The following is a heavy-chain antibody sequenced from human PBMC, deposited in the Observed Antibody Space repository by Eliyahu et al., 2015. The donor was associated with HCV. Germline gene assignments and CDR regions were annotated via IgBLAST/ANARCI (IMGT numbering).Heavy chain of an antibody. V-gene: IGHV1-46*03. Sequence: QVQLVQSGAEVKKPGASVKVSCXASGDTLTNNYPXWVRQAPGQGLEWMAMFNPSGGSTSYSQDFQGRLTLTGDTSTSTVYMELSSLTSDDTAVYYCAGGSYYGSGTYTAFDIWGQGTMVFVSS. CDR1: GDTLTNNY. J-gene: IGHJ3*02. CDR3: AGGSYYGSGTYTAFDI. CDR2: FNPSGGST. D-gene: IGHD3-10*01.